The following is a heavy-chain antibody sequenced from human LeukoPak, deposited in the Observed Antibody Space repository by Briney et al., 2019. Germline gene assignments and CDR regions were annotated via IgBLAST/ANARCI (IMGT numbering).Heavy chain of an antibody. D-gene: IGHD5-18*01. CDR1: GYTFTSYY. CDR3: ARVDTAMVAGGGDC. CDR2: INPSGGST. V-gene: IGHV1-46*01. Sequence: ASVKVSCKASGYTFTSYYIHWVRQAPGQGLEWMGLINPSGGSTNYAQKFQGRVTMTRDTSTSTVYMELSRLRSDDTAVYYCARVDTAMVAGGGDCWGQGTLVTVSS. J-gene: IGHJ4*02.